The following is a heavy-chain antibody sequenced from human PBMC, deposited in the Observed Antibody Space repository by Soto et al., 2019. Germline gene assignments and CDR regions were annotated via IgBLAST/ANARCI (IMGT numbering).Heavy chain of an antibody. CDR2: ISSSGSTI. CDR3: ARDSTTVTTFGLDP. Sequence: PGGSLRLSCAASGFTFSSYAMSWVRQAPGKGLEWVSYISSSGSTIYYADSVKGRFTISRDNAKNSLYLQMNSLRAEDTAVYYCARDSTTVTTFGLDPWGQGTLVTVSS. V-gene: IGHV3-48*03. CDR1: GFTFSSYA. D-gene: IGHD4-17*01. J-gene: IGHJ5*02.